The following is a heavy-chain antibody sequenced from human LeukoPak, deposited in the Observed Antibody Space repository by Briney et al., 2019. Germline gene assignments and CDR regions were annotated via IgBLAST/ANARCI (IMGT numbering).Heavy chain of an antibody. CDR2: IRYDGSNK. V-gene: IGHV3-30*02. Sequence: PGGSLRLSCGASGFTFSSYGMHWVRQAPGKGLEWVAFIRYDGSNKYYADSVKGRFTISRDNSKNTLYLQMNSLRAEDTAAYYCARSGAAALNYYYYYYMDVWGKGTTVTVSS. J-gene: IGHJ6*03. CDR1: GFTFSSYG. CDR3: ARSGAAALNYYYYYYMDV. D-gene: IGHD6-13*01.